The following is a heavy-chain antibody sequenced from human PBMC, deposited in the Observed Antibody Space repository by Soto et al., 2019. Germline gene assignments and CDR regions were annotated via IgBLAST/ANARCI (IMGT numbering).Heavy chain of an antibody. J-gene: IGHJ6*02. CDR1: GGTFSSYA. V-gene: IGHV1-69*13. Sequence: SVKVACKASGGTFSSYAISWVRQAPGQGLEWMGGIIPIFGTANYAQKFQGRVTITADESTSTAYMELSSLRSEDTAVYYCAIPRSGYGSGSPYYYYGMYVWGQGTTVTVSS. D-gene: IGHD3-10*01. CDR3: AIPRSGYGSGSPYYYYGMYV. CDR2: IIPIFGTA.